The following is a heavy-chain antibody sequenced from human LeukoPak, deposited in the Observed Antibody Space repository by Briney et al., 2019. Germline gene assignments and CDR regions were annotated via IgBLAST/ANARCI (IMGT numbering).Heavy chain of an antibody. CDR2: IYYSGST. CDR1: GGYISSYY. CDR3: ARGDMTTNYYYGMDV. V-gene: IGHV4-59*01. J-gene: IGHJ6*02. Sequence: SETLPLTCSVSGGYISSYYWSWIRQPPGKGLEWIGYIYYSGSTNYNPSLKSRVTISVDTSKNQFSLKLSSVTAADTAVYYCARGDMTTNYYYGMDVWGQGTTVTVSS. D-gene: IGHD4-11*01.